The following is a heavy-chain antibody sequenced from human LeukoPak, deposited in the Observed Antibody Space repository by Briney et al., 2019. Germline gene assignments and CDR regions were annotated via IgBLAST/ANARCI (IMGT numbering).Heavy chain of an antibody. Sequence: GRSLRLSCAASGFTFSSYGMHWVRQAPGKGLEWVAVIWYEGSNKYYADSVKGRFTISRDNSKNTLYLQMNSLRAEDTAVYYCARDSLPDPMYYYDSSGYCDYWGQGTLVTVSS. D-gene: IGHD3-22*01. CDR2: IWYEGSNK. V-gene: IGHV3-33*01. CDR3: ARDSLPDPMYYYDSSGYCDY. CDR1: GFTFSSYG. J-gene: IGHJ4*02.